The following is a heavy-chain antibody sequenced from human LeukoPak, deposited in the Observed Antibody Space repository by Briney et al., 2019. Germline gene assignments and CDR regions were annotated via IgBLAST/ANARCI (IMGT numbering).Heavy chain of an antibody. V-gene: IGHV4-39*01. D-gene: IGHD3-22*01. Sequence: PSETLSLTCIVSGGSIRSANFFWGWFRQPPGKGPEWIGTIDYTGRTFYSPSVTSRVTVSLDTSKNQFSLRLTSMTAADTAVYSCARLLDNDISGDPDTFDVWGQGTTVIVSS. CDR1: GGSIRSANFF. CDR3: ARLLDNDISGDPDTFDV. J-gene: IGHJ3*01. CDR2: IDYTGRT.